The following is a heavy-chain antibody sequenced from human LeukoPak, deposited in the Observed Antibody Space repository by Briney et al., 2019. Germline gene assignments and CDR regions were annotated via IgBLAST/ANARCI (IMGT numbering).Heavy chain of an antibody. Sequence: SETLSLTCAVYGGSFSGYYWSWIRQPPGKGLEWIGEINHSGSTNYNPSLKSRVTISVDTSKNQFSLKLSSVTAADTAVYYCARVLEVYYGSGSYWGFDYWGQGTLVTVSS. CDR3: ARVLEVYYGSGSYWGFDY. V-gene: IGHV4-34*01. J-gene: IGHJ4*02. CDR1: GGSFSGYY. D-gene: IGHD3-10*01. CDR2: INHSGST.